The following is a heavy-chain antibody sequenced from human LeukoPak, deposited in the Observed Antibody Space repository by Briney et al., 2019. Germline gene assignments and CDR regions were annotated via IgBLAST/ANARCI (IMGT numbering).Heavy chain of an antibody. V-gene: IGHV3-7*03. J-gene: IGHJ3*02. CDR1: GFTFSSYW. CDR3: AKHGYSSGIYDAFDI. Sequence: GGSLRLSCAASGFTFSSYWISWVRQAPGKGLEWVANIKQDGSERYYVDPVKGRFTISRDNAKNSLYLEMNSLRAEDTAVYYCAKHGYSSGIYDAFDIWGQGTMVTVSS. D-gene: IGHD6-19*01. CDR2: IKQDGSER.